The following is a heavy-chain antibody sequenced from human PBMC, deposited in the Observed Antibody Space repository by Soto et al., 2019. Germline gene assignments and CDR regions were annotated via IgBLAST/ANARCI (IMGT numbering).Heavy chain of an antibody. V-gene: IGHV1-46*01. CDR2: INPSGGST. D-gene: IGHD3-22*01. CDR1: GYTFTSYY. CDR3: AREKPDYYDNRNGMDV. J-gene: IGHJ6*02. Sequence: VASVKVSCKASGYTFTSYYMHWVRQAPGQGLEWMGIINPSGGSTSYAQKFQGRVTMTRDTSTSTVYMELSSLRSEDTAVYYCAREKPDYYDNRNGMDVWGQGTTVTVSS.